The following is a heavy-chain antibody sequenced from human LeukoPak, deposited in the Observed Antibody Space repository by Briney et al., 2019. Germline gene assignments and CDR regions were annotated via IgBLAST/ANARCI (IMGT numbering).Heavy chain of an antibody. CDR3: ARGFGMDV. V-gene: IGHV3-48*04. CDR1: GFTFSSYS. CDR2: VSSSSSTI. J-gene: IGHJ6*02. Sequence: GGSRRLSCAASGFTFSSYSMNWVRQAPGKGLEWVSYVSSSSSTIYYADSVKGRFTISRDNAKNSLYLQMNSLRAEDTAVYYCARGFGMDVWGQGTTVTVSS.